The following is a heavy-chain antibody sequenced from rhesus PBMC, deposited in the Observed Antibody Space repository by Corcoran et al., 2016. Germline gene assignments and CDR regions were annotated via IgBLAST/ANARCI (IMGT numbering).Heavy chain of an antibody. D-gene: IGHD6-31*01. Sequence: QVTLKESGPALVKPTQPLTLTCTFSGFSISTSGMGVGWVRQPPGKALEWLALIYWEDDKYNSTSLKSRLTISKDTSKNQVVLTMTNMDPVDTATYYCARMYSSGCFDYWGQGVLVTVSS. CDR1: GFSISTSGMG. CDR3: ARMYSSGCFDY. CDR2: IYWEDDK. J-gene: IGHJ4*01. V-gene: IGHV2-174*01.